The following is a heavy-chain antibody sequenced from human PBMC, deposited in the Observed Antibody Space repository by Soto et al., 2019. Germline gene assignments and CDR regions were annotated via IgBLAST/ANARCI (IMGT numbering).Heavy chain of an antibody. CDR2: MNPNSGNT. J-gene: IGHJ6*03. V-gene: IGHV1-8*01. CDR3: ARGVRNDFWSGSYYMDV. CDR1: GYTFTSYD. Sequence: ASVKVSCKASGYTFTSYDINWVRQATGQGLEWMGWMNPNSGNTGYAQKFQGRVTMTRNTSISTAYMELSSLRSEDTAVYYCARGVRNDFWSGSYYMDVWGNGTTVTVSS. D-gene: IGHD3-3*01.